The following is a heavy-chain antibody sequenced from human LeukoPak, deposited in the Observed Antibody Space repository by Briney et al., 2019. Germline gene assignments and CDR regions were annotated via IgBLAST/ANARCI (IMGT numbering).Heavy chain of an antibody. CDR1: GFTFDTYG. V-gene: IGHV3-30*02. CDR3: AKDMGSYASVFQH. CDR2: IRYDGSNK. D-gene: IGHD1-26*01. Sequence: GGSLRLSCAASGFTFDTYGMHWVRQAPGKGLEWVAFIRYDGSNKYYADSVKGRFTISRDNSKNTLYLQMNSLRAEDTAVYYCAKDMGSYASVFQHWGQGTLVTVSS. J-gene: IGHJ1*01.